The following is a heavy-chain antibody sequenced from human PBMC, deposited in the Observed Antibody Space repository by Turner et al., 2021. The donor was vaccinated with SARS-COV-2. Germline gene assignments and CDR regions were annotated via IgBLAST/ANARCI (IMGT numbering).Heavy chain of an antibody. D-gene: IGHD1-26*01. Sequence: EVQLLESGGGLVQPGGSLRLSCAASGFTFSSYTMTWVRQAPGKGLQWVSAIRGSGSGTYYAESVKGRFTISRDNSKSTLYLQMSSLRAEDTAIYYCAKDVGVASLVGATADYWGQGTLVTVSS. J-gene: IGHJ4*01. CDR3: AKDVGVASLVGATADY. CDR1: GFTFSSYT. V-gene: IGHV3-23*01. CDR2: IRGSGSGT.